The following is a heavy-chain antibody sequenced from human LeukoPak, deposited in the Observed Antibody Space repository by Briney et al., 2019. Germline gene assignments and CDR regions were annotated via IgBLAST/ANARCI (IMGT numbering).Heavy chain of an antibody. V-gene: IGHV1-18*01. Sequence: ASVKVSCKASGYTFTSYGISWVRQAPGQGLEWMGCISAYNGNTNYAQKLQGRVTMTTDTSTSTAYMELSSLRSDDTAVYFCARDTSEGDYAWWFDPWGQGTLVTVAS. CDR3: ARDTSEGDYAWWFDP. D-gene: IGHD3-16*01. CDR2: ISAYNGNT. J-gene: IGHJ5*02. CDR1: GYTFTSYG.